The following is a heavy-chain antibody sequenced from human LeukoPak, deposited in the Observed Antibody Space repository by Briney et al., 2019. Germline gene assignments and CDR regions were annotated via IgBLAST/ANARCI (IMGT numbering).Heavy chain of an antibody. CDR3: ARSDIGNIVLIEYYFDY. D-gene: IGHD2-8*01. Sequence: GGSLRLSCAASGFTFSDYYMSWIRQAPGKGLEWVSYISSSGSTIYYTDSVKGRFTISRDNAKNSLYLQMNSLRAEDTAVYYCARSDIGNIVLIEYYFDYWGQGTLVTVSS. J-gene: IGHJ4*02. V-gene: IGHV3-11*04. CDR2: ISSSGSTI. CDR1: GFTFSDYY.